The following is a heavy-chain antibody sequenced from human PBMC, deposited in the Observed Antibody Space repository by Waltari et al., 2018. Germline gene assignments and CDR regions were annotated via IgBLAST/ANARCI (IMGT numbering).Heavy chain of an antibody. CDR3: ARVLGWNYPYDAFDI. V-gene: IGHV7-4-1*02. Sequence: QVQLVQSGSELKKPGASVKVSCKASGYTFTSYAMNWVRQATGQGLEWMGWINTTPGNPTYAQCFTGRFVFSLDTSVSTAYLQISSLKAEDTAVYYCARVLGWNYPYDAFDIWGQGTMVTVSS. D-gene: IGHD1-7*01. CDR1: GYTFTSYA. J-gene: IGHJ3*02. CDR2: INTTPGNP.